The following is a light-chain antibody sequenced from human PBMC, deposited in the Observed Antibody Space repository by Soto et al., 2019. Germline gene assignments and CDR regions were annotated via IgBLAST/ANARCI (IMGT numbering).Light chain of an antibody. V-gene: IGKV3-20*01. CDR3: QQYGTSPYT. CDR1: QSVTSNY. CDR2: GAS. J-gene: IGKJ2*01. Sequence: EIVLTQSPGTLSLSPGERATLSCRAGQSVTSNYVAWYQQKHGQAPRLLIYGASYRATDIPDRFSGSGSGTDFTLTISRLVAEDFAVYYCQQYGTSPYTFGQGTKLEIK.